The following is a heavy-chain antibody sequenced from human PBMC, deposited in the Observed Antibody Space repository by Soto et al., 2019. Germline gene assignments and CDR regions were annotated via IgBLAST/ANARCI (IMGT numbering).Heavy chain of an antibody. CDR1: EFTFSDYY. D-gene: IGHD3-16*01. J-gene: IGHJ4*02. V-gene: IGHV3-11*01. CDR3: ARDQGGAALGY. CDR2: ISSGGSTR. Sequence: QVQLVESGGGLVKPGGSLRLSCAGSEFTFSDYYMSWIRQAPGKGLEWVSYISSGGSTRYYADSVKGRFTISRDNAKNSLYRQLDSLKVEDTAVYYCARDQGGAALGYWGQGTLVTVSS.